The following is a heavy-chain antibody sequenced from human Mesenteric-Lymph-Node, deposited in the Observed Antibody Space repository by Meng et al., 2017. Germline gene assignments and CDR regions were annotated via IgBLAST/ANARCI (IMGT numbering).Heavy chain of an antibody. CDR1: GGTFSSYA. V-gene: IGHV1-69*13. J-gene: IGHJ6*02. CDR3: ARDLGSGVHNYGMDV. D-gene: IGHD2-8*02. Sequence: SVKVSCKASGGTFSSYAISWVRQAPGQGLEWMGGIIPIFGTANYAQKFQGGVTITADESTSTAYMELSSLRSEDTAVYYCARDLGSGVHNYGMDVWGQGTTVTVSS. CDR2: IIPIFGTA.